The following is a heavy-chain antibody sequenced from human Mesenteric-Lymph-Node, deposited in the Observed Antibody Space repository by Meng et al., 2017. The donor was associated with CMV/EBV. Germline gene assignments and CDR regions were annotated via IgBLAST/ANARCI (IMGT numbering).Heavy chain of an antibody. CDR3: AHSESWGSAGFDP. V-gene: IGHV2-5*02. CDR2: IYWDDDK. J-gene: IGHJ5*02. CDR1: GFSLSTSGVS. Sequence: FSGFSLSTSGVSVSWIRQPPGKALEWLALIYWDDDKRYRPSLKSRLTITKDTSKNQVVLTMTNMDPLDTATYYCAHSESWGSAGFDPWGQGALVTVSS. D-gene: IGHD3-16*01.